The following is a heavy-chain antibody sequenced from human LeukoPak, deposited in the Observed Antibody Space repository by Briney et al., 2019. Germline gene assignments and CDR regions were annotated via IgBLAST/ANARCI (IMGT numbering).Heavy chain of an antibody. CDR3: ARDPPEDEWNSLDS. Sequence: SETLSLTCTVSGGSVNGYHWNWIRQAPGKGLEWIGFIHYSGLTVYSPSLQSRVSMSVDTSRNQFSLDLSSVTAADTALYYCARDPPEDEWNSLDSWGQGILVTVSS. CDR2: IHYSGLT. V-gene: IGHV4-59*02. D-gene: IGHD1-7*01. CDR1: GGSVNGYH. J-gene: IGHJ4*02.